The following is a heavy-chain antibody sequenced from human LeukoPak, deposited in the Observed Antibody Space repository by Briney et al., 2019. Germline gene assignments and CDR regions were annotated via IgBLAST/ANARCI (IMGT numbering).Heavy chain of an antibody. CDR3: ASAGGFWSGLGAFDI. Sequence: SETLSLTCTVSGGSISSGSYYWSWIWQPAGKGLEWIGRIYTSGSTNYNPSLKSRVTISVDTSKNQFSLKLSSVTAADTAVYYCASAGGFWSGLGAFDIWGQGTMVTVSS. D-gene: IGHD3-3*01. J-gene: IGHJ3*02. CDR1: GGSISSGSYY. CDR2: IYTSGST. V-gene: IGHV4-61*02.